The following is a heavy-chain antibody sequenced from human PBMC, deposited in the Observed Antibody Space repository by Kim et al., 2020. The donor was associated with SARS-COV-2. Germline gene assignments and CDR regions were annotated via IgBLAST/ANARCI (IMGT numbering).Heavy chain of an antibody. V-gene: IGHV4-30-2*01. Sequence: SETLSLTCDVSGASISSGSYSWSWIRQPPGQGLEWIASIYQSGGTYYNPSLKSRATISVDRSKNQFSLTLTSVTAADTAVYYCTRGPYSDYFDYWGQETL. CDR2: IYQSGGT. J-gene: IGHJ4*02. CDR3: TRGPYSDYFDY. CDR1: GASISSGSYS. D-gene: IGHD4-4*01.